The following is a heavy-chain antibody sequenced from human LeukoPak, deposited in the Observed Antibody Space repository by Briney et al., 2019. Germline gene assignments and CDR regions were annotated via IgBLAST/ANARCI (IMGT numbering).Heavy chain of an antibody. CDR3: AELGITMIGGV. CDR1: GFTFSFYG. Sequence: GGSLRLSCAASGFTFSFYGMSWVRQAPGKGLEWVSAISGSGGNTYYADSVKGRFTISRDNAKNSLYLQMNSLRAEDTAVYYCAELGITMIGGVWGKGTTVTISS. D-gene: IGHD3-10*02. J-gene: IGHJ6*04. V-gene: IGHV3-23*01. CDR2: ISGSGGNT.